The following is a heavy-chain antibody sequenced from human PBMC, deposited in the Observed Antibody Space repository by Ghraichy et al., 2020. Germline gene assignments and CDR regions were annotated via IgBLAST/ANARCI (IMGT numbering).Heavy chain of an antibody. J-gene: IGHJ6*01. Sequence: EALSLTCAVSGESFRGYFWTWLRQPPGKGLEWIGEISHFGSTNYNSSLKSRVTLSLHPSKTQFSLELTSVTAADTAVYYCARGRSILGVVNSYFSALDVWGQGTTVTVSS. CDR1: GESFRGYF. CDR2: ISHFGST. D-gene: IGHD3-3*01. CDR3: ARGRSILGVVNSYFSALDV. V-gene: IGHV4-34*01.